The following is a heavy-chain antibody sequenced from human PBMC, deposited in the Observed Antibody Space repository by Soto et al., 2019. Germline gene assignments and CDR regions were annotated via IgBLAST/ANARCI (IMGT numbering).Heavy chain of an antibody. V-gene: IGHV3-7*01. Sequence: SGGSLRLSCAASGFTFSSYWMSWVRQAPGKGLEWVANIKQDGSEKYYVDSVKGRFTISRDNAKNSLYLQMNSLRAEDTAVYYCARDPYYDFWSGYYTGEDYYYGMDVWGQGTTVTVSS. D-gene: IGHD3-3*01. CDR2: IKQDGSEK. CDR1: GFTFSSYW. CDR3: ARDPYYDFWSGYYTGEDYYYGMDV. J-gene: IGHJ6*02.